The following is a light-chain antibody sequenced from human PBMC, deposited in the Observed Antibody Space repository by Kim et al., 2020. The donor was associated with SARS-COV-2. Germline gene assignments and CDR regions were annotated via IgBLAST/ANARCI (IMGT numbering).Light chain of an antibody. V-gene: IGKV3-20*01. CDR1: QSISSST. Sequence: GERATLSCRASQSISSSTLVWYQQKPGQPPRLLVYAASKRATAVPDRFSGSGSGTDFTLTIGRLEPDDFAVYYCQHYSTSPPILSFGGGTKVDIK. CDR3: QHYSTSPPILS. J-gene: IGKJ4*01. CDR2: AAS.